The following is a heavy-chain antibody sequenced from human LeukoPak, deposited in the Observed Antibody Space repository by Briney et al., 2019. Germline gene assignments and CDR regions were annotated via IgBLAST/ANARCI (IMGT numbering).Heavy chain of an antibody. D-gene: IGHD2-2*01. CDR1: GYTFTSYG. V-gene: IGHV1-18*01. CDR3: ARVPVVVPAATDY. CDR2: ISAYNGNT. J-gene: IGHJ4*02. Sequence: ASVKVSCTASGYTFTSYGISWVRQAPGQGLEWMGWISAYNGNTNYAQKLQGRVTMSTDTSTSTAYMELRSLRSDDTAVDYCARVPVVVPAATDYWGQGTLVTVSS.